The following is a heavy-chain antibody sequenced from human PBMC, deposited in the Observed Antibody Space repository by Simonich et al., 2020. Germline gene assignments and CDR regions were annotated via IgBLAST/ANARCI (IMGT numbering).Heavy chain of an antibody. Sequence: EVQLVESGGGLVKPGGSLRLSCAASGFTFSSYSMNWVRQAPGKGLEWVSSISSSSSYIYYADSMKGRFTIARENAKNSLYLQMNSLRAEDTAVYYCAGGVYCSSTSCSTYYYYGMDVWGQGTTVTVSS. CDR2: ISSSSSYI. CDR3: AGGVYCSSTSCSTYYYYGMDV. V-gene: IGHV3-21*01. J-gene: IGHJ6*02. D-gene: IGHD2-2*01. CDR1: GFTFSSYS.